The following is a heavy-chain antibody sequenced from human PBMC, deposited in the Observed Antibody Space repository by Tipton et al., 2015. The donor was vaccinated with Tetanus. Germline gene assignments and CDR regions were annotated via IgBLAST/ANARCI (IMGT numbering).Heavy chain of an antibody. V-gene: IGHV4-34*01. J-gene: IGHJ3*01. CDR1: GGSSSSFY. Sequence: TLSLTCAVSGGSSSSFYWSWIRQPPGKGLEWIGEINHRGGITYNPSLRGRVTISVDTSKNHFSLKLTSVTAADAAVYYCARPSTTVTPRAFDVWGQGTMVTVSS. D-gene: IGHD4-17*01. CDR2: INHRGGI. CDR3: ARPSTTVTPRAFDV.